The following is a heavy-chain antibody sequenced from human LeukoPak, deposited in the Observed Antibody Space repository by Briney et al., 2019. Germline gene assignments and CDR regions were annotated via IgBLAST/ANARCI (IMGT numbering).Heavy chain of an antibody. D-gene: IGHD5-24*01. V-gene: IGHV4-39*07. CDR2: IYYSGST. CDR1: RGSISSSSYY. Sequence: SETLSLTCIIPRGSISSSSYYWGWIRQPPGRGLEWLGTIYYSGSTYYTPSLKSRVTISVDTSKNQFSLKLSSVTAADTAVYYCARDGYNPIDYWGQGTLVTVSS. CDR3: ARDGYNPIDY. J-gene: IGHJ4*02.